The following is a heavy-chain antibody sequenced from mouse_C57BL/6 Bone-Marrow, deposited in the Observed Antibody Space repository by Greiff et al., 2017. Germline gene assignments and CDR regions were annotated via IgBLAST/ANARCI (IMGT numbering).Heavy chain of an antibody. CDR2: INPNNGGT. CDR3: ARWSIYGNSALYAIDY. V-gene: IGHV1-18*01. J-gene: IGHJ4*01. CDR1: GYTFTDYN. Sequence: VQLQQSGPELVKPGASVKIPCKASGYTFTDYNMDWVKQSHGKSLEWIGDINPNNGGTIYNQKFKGKATLTVDKSSSTAYMELRSLTSEDPAVYYCARWSIYGNSALYAIDYWGQGTSVTVSS. D-gene: IGHD2-1*01.